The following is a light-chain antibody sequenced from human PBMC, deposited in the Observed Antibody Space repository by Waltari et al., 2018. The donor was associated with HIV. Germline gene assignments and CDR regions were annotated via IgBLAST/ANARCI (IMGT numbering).Light chain of an antibody. V-gene: IGLV2-11*01. J-gene: IGLJ2*01. CDR1: NNDVGGYWY. Sequence: QSPLTQPRSVSGSPGQSVTISCTGTNNDVGGYWYVSWYQQHPGKAPKLLMFDVNKRPSWVPDRFTGSKSGNTSSLTISGLQAEDEAEYSCCSYGPSDTPVVCGVGTKLTVL. CDR2: DVN. CDR3: CSYGPSDTPVV.